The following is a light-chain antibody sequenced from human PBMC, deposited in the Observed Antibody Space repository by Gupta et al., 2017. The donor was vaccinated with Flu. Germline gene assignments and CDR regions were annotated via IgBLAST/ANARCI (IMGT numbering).Light chain of an antibody. CDR1: QSVNSN. CDR3: QQYHYWPYI. CDR2: GAS. J-gene: IGKJ2*01. V-gene: IGKV3-15*01. Sequence: EVVMTQTPATLSVSPGERVTLSCRASQSVNSNFAWFQQKPGQAPRLLFYGASTRTTGVPARFSARGSGTDFTLPISSLQSDDFGVYYCQQYHYWPYIFGQGTRLEIK.